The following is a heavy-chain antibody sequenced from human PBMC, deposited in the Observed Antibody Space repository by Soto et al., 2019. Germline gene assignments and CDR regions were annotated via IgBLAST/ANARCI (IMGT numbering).Heavy chain of an antibody. D-gene: IGHD3-22*01. V-gene: IGHV1-8*01. CDR2: MNPNSGNT. J-gene: IGHJ6*02. CDR3: ARVGYYYDSSGSNLPLYYYYGMDV. Sequence: ASVKVSCKASGYTFTSYDINWVRQATGQGLEWMGWMNPNSGNTGYAQKFQGRVTMTRNTSISTAYMELSSLRSEDTAVYYCARVGYYYDSSGSNLPLYYYYGMDVWGQGTTVTVSS. CDR1: GYTFTSYD.